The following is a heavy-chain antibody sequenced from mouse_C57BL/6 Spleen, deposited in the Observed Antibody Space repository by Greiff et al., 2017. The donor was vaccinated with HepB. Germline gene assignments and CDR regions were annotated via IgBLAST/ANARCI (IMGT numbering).Heavy chain of an antibody. CDR2: INPSTGGT. CDR3: AREEDQGYFDY. Sequence: VQLQQSGPELVKPGASVKISCKASGYSFTGYYMNWVKQSPEKSLEWIGEINPSTGGTTYNQKFKAKATLTVDKSSSTAYMQRKSLTSEDSAVYYCAREEDQGYFDYWGQGTTLTVSS. V-gene: IGHV1-42*01. J-gene: IGHJ2*01. CDR1: GYSFTGYY.